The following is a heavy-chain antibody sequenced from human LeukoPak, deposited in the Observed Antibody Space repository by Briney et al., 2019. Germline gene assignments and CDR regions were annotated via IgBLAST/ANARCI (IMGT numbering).Heavy chain of an antibody. J-gene: IGHJ4*02. CDR2: IYYSGST. CDR1: GGSISSSSYY. Sequence: SETLSLTCTVSGGSISSSSYYWGWIRQPPGKGLEWIGSIYYSGSTYYNPSLKSRVTISVDTSKNQFSLNLSSVTAADTAVYYCARGSWVRTLDYWGQGTLVAVSS. V-gene: IGHV4-39*07. D-gene: IGHD1-26*01. CDR3: ARGSWVRTLDY.